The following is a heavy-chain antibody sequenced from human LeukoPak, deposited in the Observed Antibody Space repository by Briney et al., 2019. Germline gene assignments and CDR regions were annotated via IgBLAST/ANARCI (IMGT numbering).Heavy chain of an antibody. Sequence: SETLSLTCAVSGYSISSGYYWGWIRQPPGKGLEWIGSIYHSGSTYYNPSLKSRVTISVDTSKNQFSLKLSSVTAADTAVYYCARDRYYDSSGYYYPHYFDYWGQGTLVTVSS. CDR1: GYSISSGYY. J-gene: IGHJ4*02. V-gene: IGHV4-38-2*02. CDR2: IYHSGST. CDR3: ARDRYYDSSGYYYPHYFDY. D-gene: IGHD3-22*01.